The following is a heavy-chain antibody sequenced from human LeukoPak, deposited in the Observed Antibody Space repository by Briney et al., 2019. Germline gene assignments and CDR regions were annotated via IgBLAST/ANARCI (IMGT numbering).Heavy chain of an antibody. Sequence: SETLSLTCAVYGGSFSGYYWSWIRQPPGKGLEWIGEINHSGSTNYNPSLKSRVTISVDTSKNQFSLKLSSVTAADTAVYYCARGSGYYRAHGLVDYWGQGTLVTVSS. CDR2: INHSGST. CDR1: GGSFSGYY. V-gene: IGHV4-34*01. J-gene: IGHJ4*02. D-gene: IGHD3-3*01. CDR3: ARGSGYYRAHGLVDY.